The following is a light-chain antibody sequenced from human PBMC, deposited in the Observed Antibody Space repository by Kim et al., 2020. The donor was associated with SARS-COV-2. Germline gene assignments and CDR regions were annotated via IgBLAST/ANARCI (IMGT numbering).Light chain of an antibody. CDR3: QQYGSSPRT. CDR2: GAS. CDR1: QSSSY. J-gene: IGKJ1*01. V-gene: IGKV3-20*01. Sequence: LPPGERATPSCRASQSSSYLTWYQQKPGQAPRLLIYGASSRATGIPDRFSGSGSGTDFTLTISRLEPEDFAVYYCQQYGSSPRTFGQGTKVEIK.